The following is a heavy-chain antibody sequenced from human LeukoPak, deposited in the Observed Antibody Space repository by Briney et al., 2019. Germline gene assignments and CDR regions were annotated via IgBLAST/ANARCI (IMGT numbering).Heavy chain of an antibody. V-gene: IGHV1-8*01. CDR3: ARLETMVGRADFDY. Sequence: ASVKVSCKASGYTFTSYDINWVRQATGQGLEWMGWMNPNSGNTGYAQKLQGRVTMTTDTSTSTAYMELRSLRSDDTAVYYRARLETMVGRADFDYWGQGTLVTVSS. D-gene: IGHD3-10*01. J-gene: IGHJ4*02. CDR2: MNPNSGNT. CDR1: GYTFTSYD.